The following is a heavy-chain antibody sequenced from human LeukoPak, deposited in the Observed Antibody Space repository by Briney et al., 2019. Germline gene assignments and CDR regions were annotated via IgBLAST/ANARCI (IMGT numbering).Heavy chain of an antibody. CDR1: GFTFSAYA. J-gene: IGHJ4*02. CDR2: IWYDGTNQ. Sequence: GTSLRLSCAGSGFTFSAYAIHWVRQAPGKGLEWVAMIWYDGTNQNYADSAKGRFTISRDNSKNTVYLQMSGLRPADTAVYYCARDAEDYFDCSASFGSWGQGTLVTVSS. V-gene: IGHV3-30*04. CDR3: ARDAEDYFDCSASFGS. D-gene: IGHD3-22*01.